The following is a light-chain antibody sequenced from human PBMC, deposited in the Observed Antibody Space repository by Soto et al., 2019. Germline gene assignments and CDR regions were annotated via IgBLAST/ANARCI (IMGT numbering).Light chain of an antibody. Sequence: EIILTQSAATLSGSAAGATDHSCXXSQSISNYLAWYQQKPGQAPRLLIYDASNRAAGTPARFSGSGSGTEFTLTISILKPEDFATYYCQQLKSYPSITFGQGTRLEIK. CDR1: QSISNY. J-gene: IGKJ5*01. CDR2: DAS. CDR3: QQLKSYPSIT. V-gene: IGKV3-11*01.